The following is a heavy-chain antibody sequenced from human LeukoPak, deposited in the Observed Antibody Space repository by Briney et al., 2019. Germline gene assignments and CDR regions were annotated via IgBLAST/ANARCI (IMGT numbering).Heavy chain of an antibody. CDR1: GYTFTSYY. D-gene: IGHD2-2*03. Sequence: VASVKVSCKASGYTFTSYYMHWVRQAPGQGLEWMGIINPSGGSTSYAQKFQGRVTMTRDTSTSTVYMELSSLRSEDTAVYYCARDGYCSSTSCSKEGYYGMDVWGQGTTVTVSS. J-gene: IGHJ6*02. CDR3: ARDGYCSSTSCSKEGYYGMDV. V-gene: IGHV1-46*01. CDR2: INPSGGST.